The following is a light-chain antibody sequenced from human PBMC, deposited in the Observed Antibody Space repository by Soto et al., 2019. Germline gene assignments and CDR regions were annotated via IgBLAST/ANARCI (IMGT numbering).Light chain of an antibody. J-gene: IGLJ1*01. CDR3: SSYTSSSTYV. CDR1: SSDVGGYNY. V-gene: IGLV2-14*01. CDR2: DVS. Sequence: QSVLTQPASVSGSPGQSITISCTGTSSDVGGYNYVSWYQQRPGKAPKLMIYDVSNRPSGVSNRFSGSKSGNTASLTISGLQAEDEADYYCSSYTSSSTYVFGTGTKVTAL.